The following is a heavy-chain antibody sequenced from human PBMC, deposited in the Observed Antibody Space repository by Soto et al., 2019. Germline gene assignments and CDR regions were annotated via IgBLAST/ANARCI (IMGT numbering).Heavy chain of an antibody. CDR1: GFTFSISG. CDR2: IWYDGTNK. D-gene: IGHD6-19*01. Sequence: QVQLVESGGGVVQPGRSLRLSCAASGFTFSISGIHWVRQAPGKGLEWVAGIWYDGTNKYYADSVKGRFTISRDNSKNTLYLQMNSVGAEDPAVYYCARDEQWLAPSHSGMDVWGQGTTVIVSS. V-gene: IGHV3-33*01. J-gene: IGHJ6*02. CDR3: ARDEQWLAPSHSGMDV.